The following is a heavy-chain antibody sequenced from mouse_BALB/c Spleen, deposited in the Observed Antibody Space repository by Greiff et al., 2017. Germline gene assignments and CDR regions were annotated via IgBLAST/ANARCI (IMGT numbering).Heavy chain of an antibody. V-gene: IGHV5-6-3*01. Sequence: EVKLVESGGGLVQPGGSLKLSCAASGFTFSSYGMSWVRQTPDKRLELVATINSNGGSTYYQDSVKGRVTISRDNAKNTLYLQMSSLKSEDTAMYYCARDAYGNYLYAMDYWGQGTSVTVSA. CDR3: ARDAYGNYLYAMDY. CDR2: INSNGGST. J-gene: IGHJ4*01. D-gene: IGHD2-1*01. CDR1: GFTFSSYG.